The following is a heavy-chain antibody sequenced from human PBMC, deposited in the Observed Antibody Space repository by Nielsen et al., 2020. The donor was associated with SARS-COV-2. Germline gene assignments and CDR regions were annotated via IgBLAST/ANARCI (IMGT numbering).Heavy chain of an antibody. Sequence: SETLSLTCTVSGGSISSYYWSWIRQPPGKGLEWIGYIYYSGSTNYNPSLKSRVTISVDTSKNQFSLKLSSVTAADTAVYYCARGRIVVVPAAIGFRQTYYMDVWGKGTTVTVSS. V-gene: IGHV4-59*12. CDR3: ARGRIVVVPAAIGFRQTYYMDV. CDR1: GGSISSYY. J-gene: IGHJ6*03. CDR2: IYYSGST. D-gene: IGHD2-2*01.